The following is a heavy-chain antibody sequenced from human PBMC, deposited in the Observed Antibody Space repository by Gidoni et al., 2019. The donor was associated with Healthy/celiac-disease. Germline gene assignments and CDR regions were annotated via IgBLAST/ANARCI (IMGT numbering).Heavy chain of an antibody. J-gene: IGHJ4*02. D-gene: IGHD3-10*01. CDR1: GFPFSCYA. Sequence: QVQLVESGGGVVQPGRSLRLSCAASGFPFSCYAMHGVGKAPGKGLEGVAVISNDGSNKDYADSVKGRFTISRDSSKNTLYLQMNSLRAEDTAVYYCAREGGYYGSGSYYSAFDYWGQGTLVTVSS. V-gene: IGHV3-30-3*01. CDR2: ISNDGSNK. CDR3: AREGGYYGSGSYYSAFDY.